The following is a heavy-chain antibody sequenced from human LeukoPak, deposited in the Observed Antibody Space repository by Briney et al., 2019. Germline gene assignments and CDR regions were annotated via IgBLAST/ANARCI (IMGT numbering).Heavy chain of an antibody. CDR1: GGTFSSYT. CDR3: TRGVRVVPAANYYYYYYMDV. Sequence: ASVKVSCKASGGTFSSYTISWVRQAPGQGLEWMGRIIPILGIANYAQKFQGRVTITADKSTSTAYMEPSSLRSEDTAVYYCTRGVRVVPAANYYYYYYMDVWGKGTTVTVSS. V-gene: IGHV1-69*02. D-gene: IGHD2-2*01. CDR2: IIPILGIA. J-gene: IGHJ6*03.